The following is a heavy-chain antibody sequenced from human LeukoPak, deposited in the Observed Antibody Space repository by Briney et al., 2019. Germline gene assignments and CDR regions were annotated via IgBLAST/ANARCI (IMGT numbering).Heavy chain of an antibody. CDR2: IKQDGSEK. V-gene: IGHV3-7*01. D-gene: IGHD3-3*01. Sequence: PGGSLRLSCAASGFTFSRYWMSGVRQAPGRGLEWVANIKQDGSEKYYVDSVKSRFTISRDNAKNSLYLQMNSQRAVDTAVYYCARDFDFWSGLPDYWGQGTLVTVSS. CDR1: GFTFSRYW. J-gene: IGHJ4*02. CDR3: ARDFDFWSGLPDY.